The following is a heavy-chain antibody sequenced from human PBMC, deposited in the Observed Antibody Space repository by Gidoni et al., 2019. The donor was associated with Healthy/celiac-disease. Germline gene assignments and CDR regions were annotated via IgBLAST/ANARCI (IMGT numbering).Heavy chain of an antibody. Sequence: EVQLVQSGADVKKPGESLRISCTGSGYSFTSYWISWVRQMPGNGLEWMGRIDPSDAYTNYSPSCQGHVTISADKSISTAYLQWSSLKASDTAMYYCATRALGRATENDYWGQGTLVTVSS. CDR2: IDPSDAYT. CDR1: GYSFTSYW. D-gene: IGHD2-15*01. V-gene: IGHV5-10-1*01. J-gene: IGHJ4*02. CDR3: ATRALGRATENDY.